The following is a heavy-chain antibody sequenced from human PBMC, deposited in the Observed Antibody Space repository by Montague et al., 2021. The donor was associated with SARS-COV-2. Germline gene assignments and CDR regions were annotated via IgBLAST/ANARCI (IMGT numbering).Heavy chain of an antibody. Sequence: SLRLSCAASGFIFSRSAMSWVRQAPGKGLEWVSVIRAGGGSTYYADSAKGRFTVSRDNSRNTLYLQMNSLRVEDTAIYYCAKDLSALWWEGSYYYGMDVWGQGTTVTVSS. V-gene: IGHV3-23*01. D-gene: IGHD1-26*01. CDR2: IRAGGGST. CDR3: AKDLSALWWEGSYYYGMDV. J-gene: IGHJ6*02. CDR1: GFIFSRSA.